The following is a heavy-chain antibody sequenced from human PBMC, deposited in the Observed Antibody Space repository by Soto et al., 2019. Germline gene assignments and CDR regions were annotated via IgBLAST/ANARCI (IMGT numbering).Heavy chain of an antibody. V-gene: IGHV5-51*01. CDR3: AKGGYSYGPFDY. J-gene: IGHJ4*02. D-gene: IGHD5-18*01. CDR2: IYPSDSDT. Sequence: PGESLKISCKGSGYSFTSYWIGWVRQMPGKGLEWMGIIYPSDSDTRYSPSFQGQVTISADKSISTAYLQMNSLRAEDTAVYYCAKGGYSYGPFDYWGQGTLVTVSS. CDR1: GYSFTSYW.